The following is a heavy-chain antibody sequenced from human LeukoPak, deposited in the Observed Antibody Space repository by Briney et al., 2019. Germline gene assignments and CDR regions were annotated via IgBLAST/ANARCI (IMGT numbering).Heavy chain of an antibody. CDR2: IYYSGST. Sequence: SETLSLTCTVSGGSISSGDYYWSWIRQTPGKGLEWIGYIYYSGSTNYNPSLKSRVTISVDTSKNQFSLKLSSVTAADTAVYYCARGQNYDFWSGYYFNYYYYGMDVWGQGTTVTVSS. J-gene: IGHJ6*02. CDR1: GGSISSGDYY. V-gene: IGHV4-61*08. D-gene: IGHD3-3*01. CDR3: ARGQNYDFWSGYYFNYYYYGMDV.